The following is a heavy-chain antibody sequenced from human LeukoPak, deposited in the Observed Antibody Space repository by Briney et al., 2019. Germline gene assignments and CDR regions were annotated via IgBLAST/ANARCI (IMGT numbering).Heavy chain of an antibody. V-gene: IGHV4-30-4*01. CDR2: IYYSGST. CDR1: GGSISSGDYY. D-gene: IGHD5-12*01. J-gene: IGHJ4*02. Sequence: SGTLSLTCTVSGGSISSGDYYWSWIRQPPGKGLEWIGYIYYSGSTYYNPSLKSRVTISVDTSKNQFSLKLSSVTAADTAVYYCARGVDIVATRTGPFDYWGQGTLVTVSS. CDR3: ARGVDIVATRTGPFDY.